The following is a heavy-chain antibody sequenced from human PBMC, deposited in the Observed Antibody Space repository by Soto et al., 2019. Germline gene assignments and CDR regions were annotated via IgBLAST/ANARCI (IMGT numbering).Heavy chain of an antibody. CDR1: GFTFSSYA. D-gene: IGHD6-19*01. J-gene: IGHJ4*02. V-gene: IGHV3-23*01. CDR2: ISGSGGST. CDR3: AKDVRWYSSGWYY. Sequence: EVQLLESGGGLVQPGGSLRLSCAASGFTFSSYAMSWVRQAPGKGLEWVSGISGSGGSTYYADSVKGRFTISRDNSKNTLYLQMNSLRAEDTAVYYCAKDVRWYSSGWYYWGQGTLVTVSS.